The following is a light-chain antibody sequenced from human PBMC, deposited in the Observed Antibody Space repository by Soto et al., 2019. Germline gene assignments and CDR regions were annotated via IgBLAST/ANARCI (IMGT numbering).Light chain of an antibody. Sequence: DIQMTQSPSSLSASVGDRFTITCRASQSISSYLNWYQQKPGIAPXXLIYAASSLQSGVPSRFSGTGSGTDFTLTISSLQPEDFATYYCQQSYSTWTFGQGTKVDIK. CDR3: QQSYSTWT. V-gene: IGKV1-39*01. CDR1: QSISSY. J-gene: IGKJ1*01. CDR2: AAS.